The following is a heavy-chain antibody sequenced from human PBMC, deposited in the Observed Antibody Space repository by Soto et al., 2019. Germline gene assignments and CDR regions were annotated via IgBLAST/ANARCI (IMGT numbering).Heavy chain of an antibody. Sequence: EVQLLESGGGLVQPGGSLRLSCGVSGFTFNDFEMNWVRQAPGKGLEWLAYIDGSGTTKKYADSVRGLFTISRDNPNNSLFLQMSSLSAADTAIYYCARGFGRFNYWGQGTLVSVSS. CDR2: IDGSGTTK. J-gene: IGHJ4*02. CDR3: ARGFGRFNY. CDR1: GFTFNDFE. D-gene: IGHD3-10*01. V-gene: IGHV3-48*03.